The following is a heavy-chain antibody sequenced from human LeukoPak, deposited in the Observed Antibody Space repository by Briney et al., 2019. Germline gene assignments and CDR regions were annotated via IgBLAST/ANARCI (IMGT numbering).Heavy chain of an antibody. J-gene: IGHJ5*02. CDR2: ISWNSGNI. CDR3: AGYYYDSSRGFDL. V-gene: IGHV3-9*01. Sequence: GGSLRLSCAASGFTFDDYAMHWVRQPPGKGLEWVSGISWNSGNIGYADSVKGRFTISRDNAKNSLYLQMNSLRAEDTALYYCAGYYYDSSRGFDLWGQGTLVTVSA. CDR1: GFTFDDYA. D-gene: IGHD3-22*01.